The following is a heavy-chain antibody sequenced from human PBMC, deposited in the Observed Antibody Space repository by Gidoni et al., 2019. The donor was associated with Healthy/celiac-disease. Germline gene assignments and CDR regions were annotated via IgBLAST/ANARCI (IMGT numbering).Heavy chain of an antibody. CDR2: ISYDGSND. D-gene: IGHD6-13*01. Sequence: VQLVEAGGGVVKPGRSLRLPCAGSGFTFSSYGMHWGRQAPGKGLEWVAVISYDGSNDCYADSVKGRFTISRDNSKNTLYLQMNSLRAEDTAVYYCAKDESSSPDYWGQGTLVTVSS. J-gene: IGHJ4*02. CDR1: GFTFSSYG. V-gene: IGHV3-30*18. CDR3: AKDESSSPDY.